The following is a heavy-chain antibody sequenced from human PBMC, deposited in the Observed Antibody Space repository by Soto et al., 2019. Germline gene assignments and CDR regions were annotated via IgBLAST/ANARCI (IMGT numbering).Heavy chain of an antibody. CDR2: IYSGGST. Sequence: EVQLVESGGGLVQPGGSLRLSCAASGFTVSSNYMSWVRQAPGKGLEWVSVIYSGGSTYYADSVKGRFTISRDNSKNTLYLQMHSLRAEDTAVYYCARGWAAAAPLDYWGQGTLVTVSS. D-gene: IGHD6-13*01. J-gene: IGHJ4*02. CDR3: ARGWAAAAPLDY. CDR1: GFTVSSNY. V-gene: IGHV3-66*01.